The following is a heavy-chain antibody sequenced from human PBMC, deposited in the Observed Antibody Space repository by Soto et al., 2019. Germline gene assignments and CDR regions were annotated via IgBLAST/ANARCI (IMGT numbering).Heavy chain of an antibody. V-gene: IGHV1-46*03. CDR1: GYTFTSYY. J-gene: IGHJ4*02. Sequence: QGQLVQSGAEVMQPGASVKVSCKASGYTFTSYYIQWVRQAPGQGLEWMGIINPSGGSTNYAQKFQGRVTMTRDTSTSTVFMELSSLRSEDTAIYYCSRGYPPRDQLGNLPGAFWGQGTLVTVSS. CDR2: INPSGGST. CDR3: SRGYPPRDQLGNLPGAF. D-gene: IGHD1-1*01.